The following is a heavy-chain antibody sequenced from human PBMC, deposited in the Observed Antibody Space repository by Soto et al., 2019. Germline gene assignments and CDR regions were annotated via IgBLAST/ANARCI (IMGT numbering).Heavy chain of an antibody. Sequence: HPGGSLRLSCAASGFTFSSYAMSWVRQAPGKGLEWVSAISGSGGSTYYADSVKGRFTISRDNSKNTLYLQMNSLRAEDTAVYYCAKGVLFLHGPDDAFDIWGQGTMVTVSS. CDR2: ISGSGGST. V-gene: IGHV3-23*01. CDR3: AKGVLFLHGPDDAFDI. D-gene: IGHD2-15*01. CDR1: GFTFSSYA. J-gene: IGHJ3*02.